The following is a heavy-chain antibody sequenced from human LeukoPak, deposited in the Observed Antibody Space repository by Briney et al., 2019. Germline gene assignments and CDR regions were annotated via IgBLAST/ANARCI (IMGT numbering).Heavy chain of an antibody. CDR1: GVSVSDGRYY. V-gene: IGHV4-31*03. J-gene: IGHJ3*02. CDR3: ATPYCSSISCLDVFNM. D-gene: IGHD2-2*01. Sequence: PSETLCLTCNVSGVSVSDGRYYWTWIRQHPGKGLEWIGYKYYSGSAKYNPSLKGRVTISIDTSKNQFSLQLSSVTAADTATYYCATPYCSSISCLDVFNMWGQGTRVNVFS. CDR2: KYYSGSA.